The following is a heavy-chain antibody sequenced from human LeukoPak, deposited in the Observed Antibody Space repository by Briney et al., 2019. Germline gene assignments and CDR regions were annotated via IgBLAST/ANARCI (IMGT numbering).Heavy chain of an antibody. D-gene: IGHD4-17*01. CDR2: IFYTGST. V-gene: IGHV4-59*11. CDR1: GXSISSHY. CDR3: ARGGLRHFDF. Sequence: SETLSLTCTVSGXSISSHYWSWVRQPPGKGLEWIGYIFYTGSTDYNPSLKSRVTMSVDTSKNQFSLNLSSVTAADTAIFYCARGGLRHFDFWGQGALVTVSS. J-gene: IGHJ4*02.